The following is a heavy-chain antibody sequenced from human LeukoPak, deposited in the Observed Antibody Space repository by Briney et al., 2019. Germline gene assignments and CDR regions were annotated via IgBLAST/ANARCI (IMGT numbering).Heavy chain of an antibody. CDR1: GGTFSSYA. V-gene: IGHV1-69*06. CDR2: IIPILGTA. D-gene: IGHD5-18*01. Sequence: SVKVSCKASGGTFSSYAISWVRQAPGQGLEWMGGIIPILGTANYAQKFQGRVTITADKSTSTAYMELSSLRSEDTAVYYCARVWGDSYGSQSYYYYYMDVWGKGTTVTVSS. J-gene: IGHJ6*03. CDR3: ARVWGDSYGSQSYYYYYMDV.